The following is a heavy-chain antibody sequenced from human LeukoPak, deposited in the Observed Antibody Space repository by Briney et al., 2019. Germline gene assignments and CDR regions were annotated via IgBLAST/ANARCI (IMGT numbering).Heavy chain of an antibody. J-gene: IGHJ3*02. CDR2: IHYSGRT. V-gene: IGHV4-59*11. Sequence: LETLSLTCSVSGGSISRHFWSWIRQPPGKGLEWIAFIHYSGRTKYNPSLQSRVTISIDTSENNFSLRLTSVTAADTAVYYCARLLDNDSSGDPDTFDMWGQGTVVSVSS. CDR1: GGSISRHF. D-gene: IGHD3-22*01. CDR3: ARLLDNDSSGDPDTFDM.